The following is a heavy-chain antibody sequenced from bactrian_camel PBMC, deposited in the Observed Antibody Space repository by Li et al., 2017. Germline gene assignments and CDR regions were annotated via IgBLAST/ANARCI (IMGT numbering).Heavy chain of an antibody. D-gene: IGHD1*01. V-gene: IGHV3-2*01. CDR1: GFTFSSCY. Sequence: HVQLVESGGGLVQPGGSLRLSCAASGFTFSSCYMSWVRQAPGKGLEWVSSIYSDGTNTYYADSVKGRFTISQDNAKRTVYLQMNNLKPEDTGMYYCMTATRPKWGERCPMLASRNAWGQGTQVTVS. J-gene: IGHJ4*01. CDR3: MTATRPKWGERCPMLASRNA. CDR2: IYSDGTNT.